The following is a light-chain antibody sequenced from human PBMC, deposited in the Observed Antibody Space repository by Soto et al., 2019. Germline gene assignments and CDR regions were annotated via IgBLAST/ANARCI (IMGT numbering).Light chain of an antibody. Sequence: QSVLTQSSSASASLGSSVKLTCTLSSGHSSYIIAWHQQQPAKAPRYLMKLEGSGTYNKGSGVPDRFSGSSSGADRYLTISNLQFDDEADYYCETWDSNTHEGVFGGETKLTVL. CDR1: SGHSSYI. CDR2: LEGSGTY. CDR3: ETWDSNTHEGV. V-gene: IGLV4-60*02. J-gene: IGLJ3*02.